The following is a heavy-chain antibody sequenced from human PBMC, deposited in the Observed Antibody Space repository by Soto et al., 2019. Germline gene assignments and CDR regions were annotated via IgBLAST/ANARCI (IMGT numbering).Heavy chain of an antibody. D-gene: IGHD3-10*01. V-gene: IGHV1-18*01. CDR2: ISAYNGNT. J-gene: IGHJ4*02. CDR3: ARNPLWFGELLQLDY. CDR1: GYTFTSYG. Sequence: QVQLVQSGAEVKKPGASVKVSCKASGYTFTSYGISWVRQAPGQGLEWMGWISAYNGNTNYAQKLQGRVTMTTDTSTSTAYTELRSLRSDDTAVYYCARNPLWFGELLQLDYWGQGTLVTVSS.